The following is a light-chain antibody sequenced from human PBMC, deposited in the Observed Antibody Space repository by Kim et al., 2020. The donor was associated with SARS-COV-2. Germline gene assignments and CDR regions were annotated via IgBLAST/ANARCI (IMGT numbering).Light chain of an antibody. J-gene: IGKJ5*01. V-gene: IGKV2-28*01. CDR2: LAS. CDR1: QSLLYSDVYTY. CDR3: MQAVQTPIT. Sequence: PAAISCGSSQSLLYSDVYTYWAWYLQKPGQSPHLLISLASNLASGVPYRLSGSGSGTDFTLTISRVEAEDFAVYYCMQAVQTPITFGQGTRLEIK.